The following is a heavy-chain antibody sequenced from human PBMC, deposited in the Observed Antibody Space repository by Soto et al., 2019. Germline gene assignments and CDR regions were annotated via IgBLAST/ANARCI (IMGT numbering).Heavy chain of an antibody. CDR3: AKAQVNYYDSSGYDY. Sequence: GVSLRLSCAASGFTFRTYALSWVRQAPGKGLEWVSVISGSGDNTYYADSVKGRFTISRDNSKNTVYLQMDSLRAEDTAVFYCAKAQVNYYDSSGYDYWGQGTLVTVSS. D-gene: IGHD3-22*01. CDR2: ISGSGDNT. V-gene: IGHV3-23*01. J-gene: IGHJ4*02. CDR1: GFTFRTYA.